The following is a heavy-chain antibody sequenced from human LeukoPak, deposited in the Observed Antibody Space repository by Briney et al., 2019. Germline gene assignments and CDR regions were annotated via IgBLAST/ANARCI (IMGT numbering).Heavy chain of an antibody. J-gene: IGHJ4*02. CDR2: INPNSGGT. D-gene: IGHD6-19*01. Sequence: ASVKVSCKASGYTFTGYYMHWVRQAPGQGLEWMGWINPNSGGTNYAQKFQGRVTMTRDTSISTAYMELSRLRSDYTAVYYCARDRRIAVAGTGMDYWGQGTLVTVSS. V-gene: IGHV1-2*02. CDR1: GYTFTGYY. CDR3: ARDRRIAVAGTGMDY.